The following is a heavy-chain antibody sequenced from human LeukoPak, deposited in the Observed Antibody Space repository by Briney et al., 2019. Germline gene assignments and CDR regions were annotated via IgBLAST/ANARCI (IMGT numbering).Heavy chain of an antibody. V-gene: IGHV4-59*01. J-gene: IGHJ4*02. Sequence: PSETLSLTCTVSGGSISSYYWSWIRQPPGKGLEWIGHIYYSGSTNYNPSLKSRVTISVDTSKNQFSLKLSSVTAADTAVYYCARVHSSGYLFDYWGQGTLVTVSS. CDR3: ARVHSSGYLFDY. CDR2: IYYSGST. D-gene: IGHD3-22*01. CDR1: GGSISSYY.